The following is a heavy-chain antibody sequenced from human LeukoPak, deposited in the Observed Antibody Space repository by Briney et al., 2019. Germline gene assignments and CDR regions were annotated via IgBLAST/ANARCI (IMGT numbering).Heavy chain of an antibody. J-gene: IGHJ4*02. D-gene: IGHD6-13*01. CDR1: GYTFTSYG. V-gene: IGHV1-2*02. CDR2: INPNSGGT. Sequence: ASVKVSCKASGYTFTSYGISWVRQAPGQGLEWMGWINPNSGGTNYAQKFQGRVTMTRDTSISTAYMELSRLRSDDTAVYYCARGGGYSSSARDYWGQGTLVTVSS. CDR3: ARGGGYSSSARDY.